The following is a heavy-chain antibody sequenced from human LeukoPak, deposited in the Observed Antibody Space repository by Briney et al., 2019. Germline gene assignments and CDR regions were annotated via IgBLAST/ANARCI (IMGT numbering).Heavy chain of an antibody. Sequence: GGSLRLSCAASGFTFSNYAMSWVRQAPGKGLEWVSAITGSGGNTYYADAVKGRFTISRDNSKNTLYLQMNSLRAEDTAVYYCAKARGTVVPPFDYWGQGTLATVSS. CDR3: AKARGTVVPPFDY. D-gene: IGHD3-22*01. CDR2: ITGSGGNT. J-gene: IGHJ4*02. CDR1: GFTFSNYA. V-gene: IGHV3-23*01.